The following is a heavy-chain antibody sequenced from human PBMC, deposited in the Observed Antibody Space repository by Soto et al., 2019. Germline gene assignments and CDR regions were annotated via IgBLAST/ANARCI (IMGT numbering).Heavy chain of an antibody. D-gene: IGHD3-22*01. Sequence: SETLSLTCTVSGGSISSYYWSWIRQPPGKGLEWIGHIYYSGSTNHNPSLKSRVTLSIDTSKNQFSLKLSSVTAADTAVYYCARDGGYHFDSSGSFWAYWGQGTLVTVSS. J-gene: IGHJ4*02. CDR1: GGSISSYY. V-gene: IGHV4-59*01. CDR3: ARDGGYHFDSSGSFWAY. CDR2: IYYSGST.